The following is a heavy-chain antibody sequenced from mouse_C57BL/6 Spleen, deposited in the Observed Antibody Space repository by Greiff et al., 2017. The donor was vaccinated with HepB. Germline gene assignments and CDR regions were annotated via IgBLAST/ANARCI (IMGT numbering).Heavy chain of an antibody. V-gene: IGHV1-64*01. D-gene: IGHD2-14*01. CDR3: ASRGTRDYFDY. CDR2: IHPNSGST. J-gene: IGHJ2*01. Sequence: VKLQQPGAELVKPGASVKLSCKASGYTFTSYWMHWVKQRPGQGLEWIGMIHPNSGSTNYNEKFKSKATLTVDKSSSTAYMQLSSLTSEDSAVYYCASRGTRDYFDYWGQGSTLTVSS. CDR1: GYTFTSYW.